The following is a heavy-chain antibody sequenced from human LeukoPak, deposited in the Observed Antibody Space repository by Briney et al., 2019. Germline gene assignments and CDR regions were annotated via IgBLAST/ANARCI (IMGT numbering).Heavy chain of an antibody. CDR3: ARVPKRTGPSYYDSSGYIDY. J-gene: IGHJ4*02. V-gene: IGHV4-39*07. D-gene: IGHD3-22*01. CDR1: GGSISSSSYY. CDR2: IYYSGST. Sequence: PSETLSLTCTVSGGSISSSSYYWGWIRQPPGKGLEWIGSIYYSGSTYYNPSLKNRVTISVDTSKNQFSLKLSSVTAADTAVYYCARVPKRTGPSYYDSSGYIDYWGQGTLVTVSS.